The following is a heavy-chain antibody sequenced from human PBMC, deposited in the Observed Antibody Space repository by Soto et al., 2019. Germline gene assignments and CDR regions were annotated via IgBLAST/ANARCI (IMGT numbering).Heavy chain of an antibody. D-gene: IGHD5-12*01. CDR2: IYYSGST. CDR3: ARVGKDIVAFDYGMDV. CDR1: GGSISSGGYY. V-gene: IGHV4-31*03. Sequence: QVQLQESGPGLVKPSQTLSLTCTVSGGSISSGGYYWSWIRQHPGKGLEWIGYIYYSGSTYYNPSLKSRVTMSVDTSKNQFSLKLSSVTAADTAVYYCARVGKDIVAFDYGMDVWGQGTTVTVSS. J-gene: IGHJ6*02.